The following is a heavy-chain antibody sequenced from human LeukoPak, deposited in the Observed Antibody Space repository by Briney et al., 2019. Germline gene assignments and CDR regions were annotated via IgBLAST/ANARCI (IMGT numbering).Heavy chain of an antibody. Sequence: GRSLRLSCAASGFTFSSYAMHWVRQAPGKGLEWVAVISYDGSNKYYADSVKGRFTISRDNSKNTLYLQMNSLRAEDTAVYYCASKQGPFDYWGQGTLVTVSS. CDR2: ISYDGSNK. CDR3: ASKQGPFDY. D-gene: IGHD6-13*01. V-gene: IGHV3-30-3*01. CDR1: GFTFSSYA. J-gene: IGHJ4*02.